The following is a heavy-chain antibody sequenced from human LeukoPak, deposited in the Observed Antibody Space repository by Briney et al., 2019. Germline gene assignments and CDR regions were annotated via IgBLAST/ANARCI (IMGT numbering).Heavy chain of an antibody. CDR2: IYTSGST. J-gene: IGHJ4*02. D-gene: IGHD3-16*01. CDR1: GGSISSYY. CDR3: AKDLLLMMTLGGVTDY. V-gene: IGHV4-59*01. Sequence: SETLSLTCTVSGGSISSYYWSWIRQPPGKGLEWIGYIYTSGSTNYNPSLKSRVTISVDTSKNQFSLKLSSVTAADTAVYYCAKDLLLMMTLGGVTDYWGQGTLVTVSS.